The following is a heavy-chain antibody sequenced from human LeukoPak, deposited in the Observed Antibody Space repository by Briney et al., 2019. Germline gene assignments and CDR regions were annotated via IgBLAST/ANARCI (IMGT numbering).Heavy chain of an antibody. CDR2: IYPTDSIT. V-gene: IGHV5-51*01. D-gene: IGHD4-17*01. CDR3: ARLAPDYADYWFDP. Sequence: GESLKISCQTSGYDFSTKWIGWVRQMPGKGLEWMGIIYPTDSITRYSPSFQGHVTISADTSISTAYLQWTSLKPSDTAIYYCARLAPDYADYWFDPWGKGTLVTVSS. J-gene: IGHJ5*02. CDR1: GYDFSTKW.